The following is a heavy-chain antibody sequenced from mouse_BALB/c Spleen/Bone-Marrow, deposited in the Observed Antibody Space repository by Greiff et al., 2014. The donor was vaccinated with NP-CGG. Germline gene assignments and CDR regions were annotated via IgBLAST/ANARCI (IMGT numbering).Heavy chain of an antibody. V-gene: IGHV1-9*01. CDR1: GYTFSTYW. Sequence: LQESGAELMKPGASVKISCKATGYTFSTYWIEWVKQRPGHGLEWIGEILPGSGTTNYNEKFKGKATFTADTSSNTAYMQLSSLTSEDSAVYYCARLITTGGFAHWGQGTLVTVSA. CDR2: ILPGSGTT. D-gene: IGHD2-4*01. J-gene: IGHJ3*01. CDR3: ARLITTGGFAH.